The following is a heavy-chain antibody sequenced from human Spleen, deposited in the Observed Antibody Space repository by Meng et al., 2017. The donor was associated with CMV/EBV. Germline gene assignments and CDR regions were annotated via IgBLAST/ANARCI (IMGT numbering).Heavy chain of an antibody. D-gene: IGHD3-10*01. Sequence: GESLKISCAASGFIFSGYGMHWVRQAPGKGLEWVAVIWYDGNYKYYADSVTGRFTISRDNSKNTLDLQMNSLRTEDTAVYYCAKNGGSGSYTITNYFDYWGQGTLVTVSS. V-gene: IGHV3-33*06. CDR1: GFIFSGYG. CDR3: AKNGGSGSYTITNYFDY. CDR2: IWYDGNYK. J-gene: IGHJ4*02.